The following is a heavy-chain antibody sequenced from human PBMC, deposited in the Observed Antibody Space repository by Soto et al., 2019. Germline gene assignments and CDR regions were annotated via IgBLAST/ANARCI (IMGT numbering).Heavy chain of an antibody. J-gene: IGHJ6*02. V-gene: IGHV3-30-3*01. CDR2: ISYDGSNK. CDR1: GFTFSSYA. Sequence: LRLSCAASGFTFSSYAMHWVRQAPGKGLEWVAVISYDGSNKYYADSVKGRFTISRDNSKNTLYLQMNSLRAEDTAVYYCARDVLEQLVYYYYYGMDVWGQGTTVTVSS. D-gene: IGHD6-6*01. CDR3: ARDVLEQLVYYYYYGMDV.